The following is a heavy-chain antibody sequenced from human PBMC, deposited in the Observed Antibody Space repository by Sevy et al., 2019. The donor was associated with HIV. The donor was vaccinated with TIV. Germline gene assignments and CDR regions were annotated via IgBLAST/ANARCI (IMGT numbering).Heavy chain of an antibody. CDR2: MSPKSGST. J-gene: IGHJ6*02. CDR3: ASGGSGDVWNYGYHYYGMDV. CDR1: GDTFSTYD. D-gene: IGHD3-3*01. V-gene: IGHV1-8*02. Sequence: ASVKVSCKASGDTFSTYDINWVRQAPGQGLEWMGWMSPKSGSTGFAQKFQGRLTMTRDKSINTAYMELSSLRSEDTAVYYCASGGSGDVWNYGYHYYGMDVWGQGTTVTVSS.